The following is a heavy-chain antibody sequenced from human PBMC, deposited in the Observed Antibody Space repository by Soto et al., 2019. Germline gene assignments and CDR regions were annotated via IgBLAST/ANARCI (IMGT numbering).Heavy chain of an antibody. CDR3: AKRKRSCNSASCYDGAFDI. D-gene: IGHD2-2*01. Sequence: GGSLRLSCAASGFTFSTYAMSWVRQAPGKGLEWVSDISGSGGSTYYPDSVKGRFTISRDNSKNTLYLQVNSLTAEDTAVYYCAKRKRSCNSASCYDGAFDIWGQGTKVTVSS. J-gene: IGHJ3*02. CDR2: ISGSGGST. V-gene: IGHV3-23*01. CDR1: GFTFSTYA.